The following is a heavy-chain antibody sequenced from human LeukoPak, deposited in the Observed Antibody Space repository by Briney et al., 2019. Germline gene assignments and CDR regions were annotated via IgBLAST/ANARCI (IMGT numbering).Heavy chain of an antibody. D-gene: IGHD6-13*01. CDR2: IYPGGST. J-gene: IGHJ3*02. CDR1: GFTFSSNY. Sequence: GGSLRLSCAASGFTFSSNYMSWVRKAPGKGLEWVSVIYPGGSTYYADSVKGRFTISRHNSENTLDLQMNSLRVEDTAVYYCARGPWAAAGGSIDGLDIWGQGTMVTVSS. CDR3: ARGPWAAAGGSIDGLDI. V-gene: IGHV3-53*04.